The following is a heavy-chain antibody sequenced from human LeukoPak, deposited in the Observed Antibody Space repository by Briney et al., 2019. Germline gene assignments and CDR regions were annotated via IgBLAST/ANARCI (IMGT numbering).Heavy chain of an antibody. D-gene: IGHD5-24*01. CDR3: ARERDGRFFDY. J-gene: IGHJ4*02. CDR1: GLTFRSYW. V-gene: IGHV3-7*01. CDR2: INQDGSEK. Sequence: AGGSLRLSCAVSGLTFRSYWMSWVRQAPGKGLEWVANINQDGSEKYFVDFVKGRFTISRDNAKNSLHLQMNTLGAEDTAVYYCARERDGRFFDYWGQGTLVTVSS.